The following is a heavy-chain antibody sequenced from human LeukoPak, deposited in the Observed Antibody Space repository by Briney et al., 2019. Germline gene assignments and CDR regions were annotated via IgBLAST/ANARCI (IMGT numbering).Heavy chain of an antibody. V-gene: IGHV3-48*01. CDR2: ITADSGTT. Sequence: GGSLRLSCAVSGFTFSTKSMNWVRQAPGKGLEWVSYITADSGTTYYADSVEGRFTISRDNSKNTLYLQMNSLRAEDTAVYYCARAFALGGAWGQGTLVTVSS. D-gene: IGHD3-16*01. CDR1: GFTFSTKS. J-gene: IGHJ5*02. CDR3: ARAFALGGA.